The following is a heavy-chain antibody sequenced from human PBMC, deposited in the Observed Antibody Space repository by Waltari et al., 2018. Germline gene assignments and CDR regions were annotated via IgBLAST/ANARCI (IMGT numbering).Heavy chain of an antibody. Sequence: VQLVESGGGEVQPGRSLRLLCEAPGFTSSRHGGHWVRQGPNKGLEWVASIWYDGSKEYYADSVKGRFTISRDNSKNTLYLQMNSLRVEDTAMYYCAREPHYYDSPYFDYWGQGTLVTVSS. D-gene: IGHD3-22*01. J-gene: IGHJ4*02. V-gene: IGHV3-33*01. CDR1: GFTSSRHG. CDR2: IWYDGSKE. CDR3: AREPHYYDSPYFDY.